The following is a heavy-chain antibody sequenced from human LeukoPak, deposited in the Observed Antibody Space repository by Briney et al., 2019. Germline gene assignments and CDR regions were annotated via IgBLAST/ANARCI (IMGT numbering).Heavy chain of an antibody. D-gene: IGHD2-8*01. J-gene: IGHJ4*02. V-gene: IGHV4-39*07. Sequence: SETLSLTCTVSGGSINSSSYYWGWIRQPPVKGLEWIGSIYYSGSTYYNPSLKSRVTISIDTSKNQFSLKLSSVTAADTAVYYCARGKRDIVLMVYATNLYYFDYWGQGTLVTVSS. CDR3: ARGKRDIVLMVYATNLYYFDY. CDR1: GGSINSSSYY. CDR2: IYYSGST.